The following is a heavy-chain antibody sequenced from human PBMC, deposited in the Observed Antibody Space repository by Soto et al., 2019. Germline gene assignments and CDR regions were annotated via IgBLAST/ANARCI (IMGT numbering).Heavy chain of an antibody. CDR2: ISGSGGST. CDR1: GFTFSSYA. V-gene: IGHV3-23*01. CDR3: AKGYCSGGSCRTLVYYSYHYGMDV. D-gene: IGHD2-15*01. J-gene: IGHJ6*01. Sequence: GGSLRLSCAASGFTFSSYAMSWVRQAPGKGLEWVSAISGSGGSTYYADSVKGRFTISRDNSKNTLYLQMNSLRAEDTAVYYCAKGYCSGGSCRTLVYYSYHYGMDVWGQGTTVTVTS.